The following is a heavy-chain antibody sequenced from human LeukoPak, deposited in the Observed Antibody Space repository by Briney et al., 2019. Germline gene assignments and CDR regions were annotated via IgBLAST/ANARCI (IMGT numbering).Heavy chain of an antibody. CDR1: GFIFSHYG. CDR3: ARDAQRGFDYSNSLKY. CDR2: IWSDGTNR. V-gene: IGHV3-33*01. D-gene: IGHD4-11*01. Sequence: GGSLRLSCVASGFIFSHYGMHWVRQAPGKGLEWVAFIWSDGTNRFYADSVKGRFTISRDNSQNTVSLEMSSLRVDDTAIYYCARDAQRGFDYSNSLKYWGHGTLVTVSS. J-gene: IGHJ4*01.